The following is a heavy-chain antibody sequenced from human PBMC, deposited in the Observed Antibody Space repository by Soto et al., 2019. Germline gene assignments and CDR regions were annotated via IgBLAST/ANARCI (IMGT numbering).Heavy chain of an antibody. CDR2: VSYDGSNK. D-gene: IGHD1-1*01. Sequence: QVQLVESGGGVVQPGRSLRLSCAASGFTFSDYGMHWVRQAPGKGLEWVAVVSYDGSNKYYADSVKGRFTISRDNSKNTLYLQMSSLRAEDTALYYCAKHQHNYERYFDHWGQGTLVTVSS. CDR1: GFTFSDYG. CDR3: AKHQHNYERYFDH. V-gene: IGHV3-30*18. J-gene: IGHJ4*02.